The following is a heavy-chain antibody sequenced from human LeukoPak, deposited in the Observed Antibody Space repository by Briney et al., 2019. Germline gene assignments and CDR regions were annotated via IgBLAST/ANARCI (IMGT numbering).Heavy chain of an antibody. CDR3: ATHVDTAMGNWYFDL. CDR2: IYYSGST. V-gene: IGHV4-59*01. CDR1: GGSISSYY. J-gene: IGHJ2*01. D-gene: IGHD5-18*01. Sequence: SETLSLTCTVSGGSISSYYWSWIRQPPGKGLEWIGYIYYSGSTNYNPSLKSRVTISVDTSKNQFSLKLSSVTAADTAVYYCATHVDTAMGNWYFDLWGRGTLVTVSS.